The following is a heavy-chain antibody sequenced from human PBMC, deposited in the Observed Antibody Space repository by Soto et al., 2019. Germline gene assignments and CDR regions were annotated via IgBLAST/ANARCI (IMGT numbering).Heavy chain of an antibody. CDR1: GFNFCRSL. J-gene: IGHJ4*02. CDR2: MKEDGSEK. D-gene: IGHD3-3*01. V-gene: IGHV3-7*01. Sequence: GGSLRLSFEASGFNFCRSLVSWVRQAPGKGLEWVANMKEDGSEKYYADSVRGRFTISRDNAKNSVHLQMNSLRVEDTAVYYCARGFYTDYWGQGALVTVSS. CDR3: ARGFYTDY.